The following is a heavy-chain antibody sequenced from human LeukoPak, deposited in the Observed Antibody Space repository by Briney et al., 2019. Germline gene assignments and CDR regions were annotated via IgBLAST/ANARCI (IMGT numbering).Heavy chain of an antibody. CDR3: AHDYGGNSAIC. D-gene: IGHD4-23*01. J-gene: IGHJ4*02. V-gene: IGHV1-2*06. CDR1: GYTFTGYY. CDR2: INPNSGGT. Sequence: ASVKVSCKASGYTFTGYYMHWVRQAPGQGLAWMGRINPNSGGTNYAQKFQGRVTMTRDTSISTAYMELSRLRSDDTAVYYCAHDYGGNSAICWGQGTLVTVSS.